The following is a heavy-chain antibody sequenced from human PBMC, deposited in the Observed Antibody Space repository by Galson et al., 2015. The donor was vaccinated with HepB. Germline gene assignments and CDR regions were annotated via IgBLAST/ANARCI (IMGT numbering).Heavy chain of an antibody. V-gene: IGHV7-4-1*02. CDR2: ININTGNP. Sequence: SVKVSCKASGYSFTNNAMNWVRQAPGQGLEWMGWININTGNPTYAQGFTGRFVFSLDTSVSTAYPQISSLKAEDTAVYYCARRSYTWAFEIWGQGTMVTVSS. D-gene: IGHD3-16*02. J-gene: IGHJ3*02. CDR3: ARRSYTWAFEI. CDR1: GYSFTNNA.